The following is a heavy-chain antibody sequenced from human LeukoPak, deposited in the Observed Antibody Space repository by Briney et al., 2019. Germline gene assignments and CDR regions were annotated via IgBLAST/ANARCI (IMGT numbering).Heavy chain of an antibody. CDR3: ARRGGYCSSTSCRHFDY. CDR1: GFTFSSYS. V-gene: IGHV3-48*04. Sequence: GGSLRLSCAASGFTFSSYSMNWVRQAPGKGLEWVSYISSSSSTIYYADSVKGRFTISRDNAKNSLYLQMNSLRAEDTAVYYCARRGGYCSSTSCRHFDYWGQGTLVTVSS. D-gene: IGHD2-2*01. CDR2: ISSSSSTI. J-gene: IGHJ4*02.